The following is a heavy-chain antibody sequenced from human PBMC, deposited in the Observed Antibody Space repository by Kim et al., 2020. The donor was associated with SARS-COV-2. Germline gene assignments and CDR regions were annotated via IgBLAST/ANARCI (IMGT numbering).Heavy chain of an antibody. D-gene: IGHD5-18*01. Sequence: DSVKGRITISRYNSKITLYMQRNSVRAEDTAVYYCARGGDTAMVSSFDYWGQGTLVTVSS. J-gene: IGHJ4*02. CDR3: ARGGDTAMVSSFDY. V-gene: IGHV3-30*01.